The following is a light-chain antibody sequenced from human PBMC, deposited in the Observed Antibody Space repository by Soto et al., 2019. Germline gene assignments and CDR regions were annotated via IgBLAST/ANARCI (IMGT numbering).Light chain of an antibody. CDR3: KQYNNWPPWT. J-gene: IGKJ1*01. Sequence: EIVMTQSPATLSVSPGERATLSCRASQSVSSNLAWYQQKPGQGPRLLIYGASTRATGIPARFSGSGSGTECTLPISSLQSEDFAVYYCKQYNNWPPWTFGQGTKVELK. CDR1: QSVSSN. CDR2: GAS. V-gene: IGKV3-15*01.